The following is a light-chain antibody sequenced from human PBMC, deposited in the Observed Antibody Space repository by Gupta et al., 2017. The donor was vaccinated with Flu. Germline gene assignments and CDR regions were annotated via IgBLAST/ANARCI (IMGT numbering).Light chain of an antibody. J-gene: IGLJ3*02. CDR3: SSYTSNSTWV. V-gene: IGLV2-14*01. Sequence: QSALTQPASASGSPCQSITISCPGTTSDVGCYNYVSWYQHHPGKAPQLMIYEVSYRPSGVSTRFSGSKSGNTTSLTISGLQAEDRADYYCSSYTSNSTWVFGGGTKLTVL. CDR2: EVS. CDR1: TSDVGCYNY.